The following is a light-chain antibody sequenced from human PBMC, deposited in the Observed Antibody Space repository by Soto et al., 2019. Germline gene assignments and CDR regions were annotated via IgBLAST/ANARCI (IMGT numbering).Light chain of an antibody. CDR3: HQYHIYPVT. Sequence: DIQMTQSPSTLSASVGDRVTITCRASQSVSTWLAWYQQKPGKAPKLLIHKASTVEKGVPSRFSGSGSGTDFTLTISCLQPDDFATYYCHQYHIYPVTFGGGTKVEIK. J-gene: IGKJ4*01. CDR1: QSVSTW. V-gene: IGKV1-5*03. CDR2: KAS.